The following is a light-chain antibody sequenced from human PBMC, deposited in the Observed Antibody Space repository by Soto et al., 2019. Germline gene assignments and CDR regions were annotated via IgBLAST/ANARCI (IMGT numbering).Light chain of an antibody. CDR3: NSYTSSYSWV. J-gene: IGLJ3*02. CDR2: EVS. Sequence: QSVLTQPASVSGSPGQSITISCTGTSSDVGSYNYVSWYQRHPGKAPKLMIYEVSNRPSGVSNRFSGSKSGNTASLTISGLQAEDEADYYCNSYTSSYSWVFGGGTKLTVL. CDR1: SSDVGSYNY. V-gene: IGLV2-14*01.